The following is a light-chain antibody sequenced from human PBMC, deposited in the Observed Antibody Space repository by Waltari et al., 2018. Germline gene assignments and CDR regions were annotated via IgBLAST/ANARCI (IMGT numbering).Light chain of an antibody. CDR3: QQSHTTPFT. Sequence: DILMTQSPSSLSASVGDRVTITCRASQSIPYYLNWYQQKPGKAPKLLIYAVSSLHSGAPSRFTGGRSGTDFTLTISSLQPEDFATYYCQQSHTTPFTFGPGTRVDLK. CDR1: QSIPYY. V-gene: IGKV1-39*01. J-gene: IGKJ3*01. CDR2: AVS.